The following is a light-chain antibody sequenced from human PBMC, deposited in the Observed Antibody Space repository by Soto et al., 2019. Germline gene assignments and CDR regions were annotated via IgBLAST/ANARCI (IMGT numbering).Light chain of an antibody. Sequence: QSALTQPASVSGSPGQSITISCTGTSSDVGGYNYVSWYQQHPGKAPKLMIYDVSTRPSGVSNRFSGSKSGNTASLTISGIQAEDEADYYCSSYTSSITRVFGTGTKLTVL. CDR3: SSYTSSITRV. CDR2: DVS. J-gene: IGLJ1*01. V-gene: IGLV2-14*01. CDR1: SSDVGGYNY.